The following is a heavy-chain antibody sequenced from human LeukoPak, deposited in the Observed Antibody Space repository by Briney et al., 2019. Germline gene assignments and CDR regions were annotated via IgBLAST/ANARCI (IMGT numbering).Heavy chain of an antibody. V-gene: IGHV1-18*01. CDR1: GYTFTSYG. CDR3: ARSSEQPGYFDY. Sequence: ASVKVSCKASGYTFTSYGISWVRQAPGQGLEWMGWISAYNGNTNYVQKLQGRVTMTTDTSTSTAYMELRSLRSDDTAVYYCARSSEQPGYFDYWGQGTLVTVSS. D-gene: IGHD5-18*01. J-gene: IGHJ4*02. CDR2: ISAYNGNT.